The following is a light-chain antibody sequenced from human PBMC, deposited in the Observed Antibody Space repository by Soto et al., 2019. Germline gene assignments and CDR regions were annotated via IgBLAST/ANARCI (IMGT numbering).Light chain of an antibody. CDR3: QQRRNWPLT. J-gene: IGKJ4*01. CDR1: QSVSIY. V-gene: IGKV3-11*01. Sequence: EIGLTQSPATMSLSLGERASLCCRVRQSVSIYFAWYQQKPGHGPRLLIYDASYRATGTPARFRGSGSGTDFAFTISGLEPEDFAVYYCQQRRNWPLTFGGGTKVEIK. CDR2: DAS.